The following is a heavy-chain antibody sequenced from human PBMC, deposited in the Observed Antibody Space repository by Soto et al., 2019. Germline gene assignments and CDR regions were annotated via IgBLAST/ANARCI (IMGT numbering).Heavy chain of an antibody. J-gene: IGHJ4*02. D-gene: IGHD6-19*01. Sequence: LSLTCNVSVYFISSRYYWGWVQQPPGKGLEWIGSVYHSGYTYYSPSLKSRVTISADTSKNQYSMRLSSVTAADTAVYYCVRLAAGRWFLDFWGQGTRVTVSS. CDR2: VYHSGYT. V-gene: IGHV4-38-2*02. CDR1: VYFISSRYY. CDR3: VRLAAGRWFLDF.